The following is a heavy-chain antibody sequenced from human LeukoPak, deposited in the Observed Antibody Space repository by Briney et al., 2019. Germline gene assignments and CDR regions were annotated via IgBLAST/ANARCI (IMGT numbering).Heavy chain of an antibody. J-gene: IGHJ3*02. V-gene: IGHV4-34*01. Sequence: SGTLSLTCTVSGGSFSDYFWSWVRQSPGKGLEWIGEIYDGGNTKYNPSLMSRVIVSMEKSKKQFSLVMRSVAAADTAVYYCARFSRITRGDWGDAFDIWGQGTTAFVSS. CDR2: IYDGGNT. CDR1: GGSFSDYF. CDR3: ARFSRITRGDWGDAFDI. D-gene: IGHD2-21*02.